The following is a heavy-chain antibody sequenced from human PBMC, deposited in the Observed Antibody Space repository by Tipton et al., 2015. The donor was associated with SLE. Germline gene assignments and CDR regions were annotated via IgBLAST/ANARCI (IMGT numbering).Heavy chain of an antibody. Sequence: TLSLTCTVSGGSISSHYWSWIRQPPGKGLEWIGYIYYSGSTYYNPSLKSRVTISVDRSKNQFSLKLSSVTAADTAVYYCARSNWDNWYFDLWGRGTLVTVSS. CDR2: IYYSGST. J-gene: IGHJ2*01. V-gene: IGHV4-59*11. CDR3: ARSNWDNWYFDL. CDR1: GGSISSHY. D-gene: IGHD1-1*01.